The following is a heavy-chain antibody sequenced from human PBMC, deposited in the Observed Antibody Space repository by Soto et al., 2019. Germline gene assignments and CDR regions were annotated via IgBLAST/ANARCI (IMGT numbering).Heavy chain of an antibody. CDR1: GYSFTSYW. J-gene: IGHJ6*02. Sequence: GDSLKISCKGSGYSFTSYWISWVRQMPGKGLEWMGRIDPSDSYTNYSPSFQGHVTISADKSISTAYLQWSSLKASDTAMYYCARQLEQWLVGLYYYGMDVWGQGTTVTVSS. CDR2: IDPSDSYT. D-gene: IGHD6-19*01. V-gene: IGHV5-10-1*01. CDR3: ARQLEQWLVGLYYYGMDV.